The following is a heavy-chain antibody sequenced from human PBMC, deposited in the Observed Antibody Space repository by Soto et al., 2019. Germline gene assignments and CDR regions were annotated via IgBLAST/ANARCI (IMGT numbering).Heavy chain of an antibody. V-gene: IGHV3-23*01. Sequence: EVQMLESGGGLVQPGGSLRLSCAASGFIFSDYAMSWVRQAPGKGLEWVAGMGGANGDTYYTESVRGRFDISRDNSKSTLFLQLSSLRAEDTAVYFCAKDGVDHNSVWDPFDIWGQGTLVTVSS. CDR1: GFIFSDYA. J-gene: IGHJ3*02. CDR3: AKDGVDHNSVWDPFDI. D-gene: IGHD2-15*01. CDR2: MGGANGDT.